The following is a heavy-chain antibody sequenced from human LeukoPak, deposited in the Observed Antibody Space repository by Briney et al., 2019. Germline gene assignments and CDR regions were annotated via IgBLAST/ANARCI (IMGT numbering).Heavy chain of an antibody. Sequence: ASVKVSCKASGGTFSSYAISWVRQAPGQGLEWMGGIIPIFGTANYAQKFQGGVTITADESTSTAYMELSGLRSEDTAVYYCARLLDYGDLFDYWGQGTLVTVSS. V-gene: IGHV1-69*13. CDR3: ARLLDYGDLFDY. J-gene: IGHJ4*02. CDR1: GGTFSSYA. D-gene: IGHD4-17*01. CDR2: IIPIFGTA.